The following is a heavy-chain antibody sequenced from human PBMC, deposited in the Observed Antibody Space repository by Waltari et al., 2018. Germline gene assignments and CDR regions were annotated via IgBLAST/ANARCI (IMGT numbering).Heavy chain of an antibody. Sequence: QVQLVESGGGVVQPGGSLRLSCAASGFTFSTYGMHWVRQAPGKGREWVAFIRYEGSNKYYGDSVKGRFTISSDNSKNKLDLQMNSLRAEDTAVDDCAKALYSSGWYEGVNYGGQGTLVTGSS. CDR1: GFTFSTYG. CDR3: AKALYSSGWYEGVNY. D-gene: IGHD6-19*01. J-gene: IGHJ4*02. V-gene: IGHV3-30*02. CDR2: IRYEGSNK.